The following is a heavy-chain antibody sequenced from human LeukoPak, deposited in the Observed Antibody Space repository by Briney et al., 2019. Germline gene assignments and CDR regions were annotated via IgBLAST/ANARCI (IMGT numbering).Heavy chain of an antibody. D-gene: IGHD3-22*01. V-gene: IGHV3-30*02. CDR1: GFTFSSYG. CDR2: IRYDGSNK. Sequence: GGSLRLSCAASGFTFSSYGMHWVRQAPGKGLEWVAFIRYDGSNKYYADSVKGRFTISRDNSKNTLYLQMNSLRAEDTAVYYCAKDSYYYDSSGPGAFDIWGQGTMVTVSS. J-gene: IGHJ3*02. CDR3: AKDSYYYDSSGPGAFDI.